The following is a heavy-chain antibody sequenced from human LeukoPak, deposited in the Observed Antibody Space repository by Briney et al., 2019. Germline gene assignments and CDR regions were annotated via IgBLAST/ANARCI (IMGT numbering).Heavy chain of an antibody. V-gene: IGHV3-30*02. Sequence: GGSLRLSCAASGFTFSSYGMYWVRQAPGKGLEWVAFIRYDGSNKYYADSVKGRFTVSRDNSKSTLYLQMKSLRAEDTAVYYCAKGGGYEAQYYYYYLDVWGKGTTVTISS. CDR1: GFTFSSYG. D-gene: IGHD5-12*01. J-gene: IGHJ6*03. CDR2: IRYDGSNK. CDR3: AKGGGYEAQYYYYYLDV.